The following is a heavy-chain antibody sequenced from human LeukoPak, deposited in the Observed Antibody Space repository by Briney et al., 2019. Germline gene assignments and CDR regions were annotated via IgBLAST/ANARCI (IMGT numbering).Heavy chain of an antibody. D-gene: IGHD6-6*01. J-gene: IGHJ4*02. V-gene: IGHV1-2*02. Sequence: ASVKVSCKASGYTFTSYYMHWVRQAPGQGLEWMGWINPNSGGTNYAQKFQGRVTMTRDTSISTASMELTRLRSDDTAVYYCARDEGLWQYSSSSGDYWGQGTLVTVSS. CDR3: ARDEGLWQYSSSSGDY. CDR2: INPNSGGT. CDR1: GYTFTSYY.